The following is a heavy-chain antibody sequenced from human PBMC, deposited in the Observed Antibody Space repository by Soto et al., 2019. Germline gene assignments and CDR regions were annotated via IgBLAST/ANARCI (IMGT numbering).Heavy chain of an antibody. Sequence: VASVKVSCKASGYTFTSYAMHWVRQAPGQRLEWMGWINAGNGNTKYSQKFQGRVTITRDTSASTAYMELSSLRSEDTAVYYCARLTVTTRCWDYWGQGTLVTVSS. V-gene: IGHV1-3*01. CDR2: INAGNGNT. J-gene: IGHJ4*02. CDR3: ARLTVTTRCWDY. CDR1: GYTFTSYA. D-gene: IGHD4-17*01.